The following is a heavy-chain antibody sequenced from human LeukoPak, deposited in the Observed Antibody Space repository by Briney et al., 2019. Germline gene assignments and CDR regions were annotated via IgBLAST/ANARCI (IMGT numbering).Heavy chain of an antibody. J-gene: IGHJ6*03. CDR3: VAAGTDYYYYYMDV. CDR2: IYYSGST. Sequence: SETLSLTCTVSGGSISSYYWSWIRQPPGKGLEWIGYIYYSGSTNYNHSLKSRVTISVDTSKNQFSLKLSSVTAADTAVYYCVAAGTDYYYYYMDVWGKGTTVTVSS. D-gene: IGHD6-13*01. CDR1: GGSISSYY. V-gene: IGHV4-59*01.